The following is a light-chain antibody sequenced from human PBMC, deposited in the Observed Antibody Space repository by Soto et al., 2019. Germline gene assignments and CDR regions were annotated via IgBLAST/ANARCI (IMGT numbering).Light chain of an antibody. CDR1: TGAVTSDSY. Sequence: QAVVTQEPSLTVSPGGTVTLTCASSTGAVTSDSYPNWVQQKPGQAPRALIYSTSNSYSWTPARFSGSLLGGKAALTLSGVQPEDEAEYYCLLYFGSSQIFGGGTQLTVL. CDR2: STS. J-gene: IGLJ2*01. V-gene: IGLV7-43*01. CDR3: LLYFGSSQI.